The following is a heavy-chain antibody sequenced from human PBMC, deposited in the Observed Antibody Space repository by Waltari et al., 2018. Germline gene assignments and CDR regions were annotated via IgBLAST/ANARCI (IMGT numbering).Heavy chain of an antibody. Sequence: EVQLLESGGAFVRPGGSLRLSCAASGFNFRNYAMTWVRQAPGKGLEWVASINFRGGNTVYADSVKGRSNIARDNSKNTLSIQLDSLRLDDTAVYFCARVNRESLIRGATIDSWGQGTRVTVSS. CDR1: GFNFRNYA. D-gene: IGHD3-10*01. CDR2: INFRGGNT. J-gene: IGHJ4*02. CDR3: ARVNRESLIRGATIDS. V-gene: IGHV3-23*01.